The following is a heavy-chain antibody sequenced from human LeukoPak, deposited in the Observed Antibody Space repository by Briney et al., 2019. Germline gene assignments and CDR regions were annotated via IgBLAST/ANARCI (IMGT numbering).Heavy chain of an antibody. CDR1: GFTFSSYE. V-gene: IGHV3-48*03. Sequence: GGSLRLSCAASGFTFSSYEMNWVRQAPGKGLEWVSYISSSGSTIYYADSVKGRFTISRDNAKNSLYLQMNSLRAEDTAVYYCARGYYYDSSGYYSPYFPHWGQGTLVTVSS. CDR2: ISSSGSTI. CDR3: ARGYYYDSSGYYSPYFPH. D-gene: IGHD3-22*01. J-gene: IGHJ1*01.